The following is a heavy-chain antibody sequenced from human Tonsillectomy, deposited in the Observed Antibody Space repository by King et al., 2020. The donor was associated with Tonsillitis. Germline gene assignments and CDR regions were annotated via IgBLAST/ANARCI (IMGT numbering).Heavy chain of an antibody. CDR3: ARGGGSIFGVIVADSYYYYMDV. J-gene: IGHJ6*03. CDR1: GGSFSGYY. V-gene: IGHV4-34*01. Sequence: VQLQQWGARLLKPSETLSLTCAVYGGSFSGYYWTWIRQPPGKGLEWIGEINHSGSTNYNPSLKSRVTRSVETSKNQFSLTLSSVTAADTAVYYCARGGGSIFGVIVADSYYYYMDVWGKGTTVTVSS. D-gene: IGHD3-3*01. CDR2: INHSGST.